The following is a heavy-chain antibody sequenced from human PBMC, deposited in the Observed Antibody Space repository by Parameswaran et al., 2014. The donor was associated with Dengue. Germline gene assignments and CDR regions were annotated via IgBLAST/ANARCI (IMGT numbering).Heavy chain of an antibody. V-gene: IGHV4-59*01. CDR3: ARDVWGATVTTAVNYYGMDV. Sequence: RWIRQPPGKGLEWIGYIYYSGSTNYNPSLKSRVTISVDTSKNQFSLKLSSVTAADTAVYYCARDVWGATVTTAVNYYGMDVWGQGTTVTVSS. CDR2: IYYSGST. D-gene: IGHD4-17*01. J-gene: IGHJ6*02.